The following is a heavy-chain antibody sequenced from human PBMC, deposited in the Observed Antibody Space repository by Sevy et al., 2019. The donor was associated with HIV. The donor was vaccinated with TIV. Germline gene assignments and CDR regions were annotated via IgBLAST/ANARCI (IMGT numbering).Heavy chain of an antibody. D-gene: IGHD2-2*01. J-gene: IGHJ6*02. CDR1: GGTFSRYA. CDR2: IIPIFGTA. CDR3: ARGARDIVVVPAAIRYYYYCMDV. Sequence: ASVKVSCKASGGTFSRYAISWVRQAPGQGLEWMGGIIPIFGTANYAQKFQGRVTITADESTSTAYMELSSLRSEDTAVYYCARGARDIVVVPAAIRYYYYCMDVWGQGTTVTVSS. V-gene: IGHV1-69*13.